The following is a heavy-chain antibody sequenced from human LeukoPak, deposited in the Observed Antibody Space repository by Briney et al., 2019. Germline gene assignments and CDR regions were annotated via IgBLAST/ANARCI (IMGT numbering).Heavy chain of an antibody. D-gene: IGHD6-19*01. J-gene: IGHJ4*02. CDR1: VSTFSSYA. V-gene: IGHV3-23*01. CDR2: ISGGGTTT. Sequence: GGSLRLSCAASVSTFSSYAMSWVRQAPGKGLEWVSSISGGGTTTYYADSVKGRFTISRDNSEKTLHLQMNSLRAEDTAVYYCARVDYSSGWYGLFDYWGQGTLVTVSS. CDR3: ARVDYSSGWYGLFDY.